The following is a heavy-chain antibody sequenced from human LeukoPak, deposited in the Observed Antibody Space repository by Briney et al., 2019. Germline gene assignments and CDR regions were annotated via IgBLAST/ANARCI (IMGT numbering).Heavy chain of an antibody. CDR1: GFTFSSCA. D-gene: IGHD3-16*01. CDR3: ASRPSAYMGPPYY. Sequence: GGSLRLSCAASGFTFSSCAMTWVRQAPGKGLEWVASITGDGTRTYYTDSVKGRFTISRDNSKNTLYLQMNSLRADETAIYYCASRPSAYMGPPYYWGQGTLVTVST. V-gene: IGHV3-23*01. J-gene: IGHJ4*02. CDR2: ITGDGTRT.